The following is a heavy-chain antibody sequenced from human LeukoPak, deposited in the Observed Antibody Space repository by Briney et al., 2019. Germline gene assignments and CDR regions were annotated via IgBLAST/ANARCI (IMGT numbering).Heavy chain of an antibody. J-gene: IGHJ4*02. V-gene: IGHV4-34*01. CDR1: GGSFSGYY. D-gene: IGHD5-12*01. CDR2: INHSGST. CDR3: ARPGGVSGHDYEFDY. Sequence: SETLSLTCAVYGGSFSGYYWSWIRQPPGKGLEWIGEINHSGSTNYNPSLKSRVTISVDTSKNQFSLKLSSVTAADTAVYYCARPGGVSGHDYEFDYWGQGILVTVSS.